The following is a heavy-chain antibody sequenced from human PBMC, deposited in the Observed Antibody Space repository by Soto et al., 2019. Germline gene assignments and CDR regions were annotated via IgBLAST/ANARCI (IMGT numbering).Heavy chain of an antibody. J-gene: IGHJ4*02. CDR3: ARDGVGPDY. V-gene: IGHV4-34*01. CDR1: GGSFSGYS. CDR2: INHSENT. Sequence: SETLSLTCAVYGGSFSGYSWSWIRQPPGKGLEWIGEINHSENTNYNPSLKSRVIISVDTSKNQFSLKLSSVTAADTAVYYCARDGVGPDYWGQGTLVTVSS.